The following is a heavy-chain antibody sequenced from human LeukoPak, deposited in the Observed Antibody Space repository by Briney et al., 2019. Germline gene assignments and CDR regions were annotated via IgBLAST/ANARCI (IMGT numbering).Heavy chain of an antibody. Sequence: GASLKISCKGSGYSFTSYWIGWVRQLPGKGLEWMGIIYPGDSDTRYSPSFQGQVTISADKSISTAYLQWSSLKASDTAMYYCARPSPPHSGTLGAFDIWGQGTMVTVSS. J-gene: IGHJ3*02. CDR1: GYSFTSYW. V-gene: IGHV5-51*01. CDR3: ARPSPPHSGTLGAFDI. CDR2: IYPGDSDT. D-gene: IGHD6-25*01.